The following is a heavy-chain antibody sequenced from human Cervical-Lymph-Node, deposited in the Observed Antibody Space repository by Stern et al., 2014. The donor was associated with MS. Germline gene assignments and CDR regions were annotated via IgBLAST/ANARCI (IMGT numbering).Heavy chain of an antibody. D-gene: IGHD3-9*01. Sequence: QVQLVESGPGLVKPSETLSLTCTVSGDSISSGGYYWTWIRQHPGKGLEWVGYIYGSGTTYYNPSLKSRATISVDTSKNQFSLKLRSVTAADTAVYYCASNSGWFGYWGQGTLVTVSS. CDR3: ASNSGWFGY. V-gene: IGHV4-31*03. CDR1: GDSISSGGYY. J-gene: IGHJ4*02. CDR2: IYGSGTT.